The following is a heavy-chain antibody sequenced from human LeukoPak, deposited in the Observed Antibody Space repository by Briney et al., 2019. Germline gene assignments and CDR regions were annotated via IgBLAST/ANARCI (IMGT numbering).Heavy chain of an antibody. V-gene: IGHV3-21*04. J-gene: IGHJ6*03. CDR3: AKNGDRGAYCSGGTCYPYYYYYMDV. Sequence: GGSLRLSCAASGFTFSSYSMNWVRQAPGKGLEWVSSISSSSSYIYYAHSVKGRFTVSRDNAKNSLYLQMNSLRAEDTAIYYCAKNGDRGAYCSGGTCYPYYYYYMDVWGKGTTVTISS. CDR2: ISSSSSYI. D-gene: IGHD2-15*01. CDR1: GFTFSSYS.